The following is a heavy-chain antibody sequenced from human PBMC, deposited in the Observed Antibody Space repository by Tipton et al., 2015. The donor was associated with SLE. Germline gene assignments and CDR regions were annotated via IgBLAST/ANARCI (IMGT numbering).Heavy chain of an antibody. J-gene: IGHJ4*02. Sequence: TLSLTCTVSGGSISSGGYDWSWIRQHPGKGLEWIGYIYYSGSTYYNPSLKSRVTISVDTSKNQFSLKLSSVTAADTAVYYCARGDCSSTSCLDYWGQGTLVTVSS. V-gene: IGHV4-61*08. CDR3: ARGDCSSTSCLDY. D-gene: IGHD2-2*01. CDR2: IYYSGST. CDR1: GGSISSGGYD.